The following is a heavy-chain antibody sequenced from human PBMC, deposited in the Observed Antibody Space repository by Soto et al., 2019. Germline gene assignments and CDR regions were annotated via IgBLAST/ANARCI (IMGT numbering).Heavy chain of an antibody. CDR3: AKGPNEGYSGYETAYGYYYMDV. V-gene: IGHV3-23*01. CDR2: ISGSGGST. Sequence: EVQLLESGGGLVQPGGSLRLSCAASGFTFSSYAMSWVRQAPGKGLEWVSAISGSGGSTYYADSVKGRFTISRDNSKNTLYMQINRLGAEDTAVYYCAKGPNEGYSGYETAYGYYYMDVWGKGTTVTVSS. D-gene: IGHD5-12*01. CDR1: GFTFSSYA. J-gene: IGHJ6*03.